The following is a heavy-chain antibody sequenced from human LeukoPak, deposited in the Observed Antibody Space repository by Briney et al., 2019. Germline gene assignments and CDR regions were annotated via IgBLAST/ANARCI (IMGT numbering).Heavy chain of an antibody. V-gene: IGHV3-48*01. CDR3: ARGSCSTTSCSQDY. CDR2: ISASGGTI. CDR1: GFSFSSYR. J-gene: IGHJ4*02. D-gene: IGHD2-2*01. Sequence: SGGSLRLSCAGSGFSFSSYRMTWVRQAPGKGLEWVSYISASGGTIYYADSVKGRFTISRDNAKSSLFLQMTSLRAEDTAVYYCARGSCSTTSCSQDYWGQGTLLTVSS.